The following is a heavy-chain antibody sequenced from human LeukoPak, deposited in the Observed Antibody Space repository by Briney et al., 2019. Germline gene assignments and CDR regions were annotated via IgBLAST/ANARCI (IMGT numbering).Heavy chain of an antibody. V-gene: IGHV3-49*03. CDR2: IRSKAYGGTT. Sequence: HPGRSLRLSCTASGFTFGDYAMSWFRQAPGKGLEWVGFIRSKAYGGTTEYAASVKGRFTISRDDSKSIAYLQMNSLKTEDTAVYYCTRGPSVQGGYDRYYYYGMDVWGQGTTVTVSS. CDR3: TRGPSVQGGYDRYYYYGMDV. CDR1: GFTFGDYA. J-gene: IGHJ6*02. D-gene: IGHD5-12*01.